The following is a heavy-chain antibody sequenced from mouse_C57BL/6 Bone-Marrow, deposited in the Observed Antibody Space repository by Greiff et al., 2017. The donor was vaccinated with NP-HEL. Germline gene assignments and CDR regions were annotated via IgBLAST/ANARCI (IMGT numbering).Heavy chain of an antibody. V-gene: IGHV3-8*01. Sequence: DVMLVESGPGLAKPSQTLSLTCSVTGYSITSDYWNWIRKFPGNKLEYMGYISYSGSTYYNPSLKSRISITRDTSKNQYYLQLNSVTTEDTATYYCARSAYYGSSYFDYWGQGTTLTVSS. J-gene: IGHJ2*01. D-gene: IGHD1-1*01. CDR3: ARSAYYGSSYFDY. CDR2: ISYSGST. CDR1: GYSITSDY.